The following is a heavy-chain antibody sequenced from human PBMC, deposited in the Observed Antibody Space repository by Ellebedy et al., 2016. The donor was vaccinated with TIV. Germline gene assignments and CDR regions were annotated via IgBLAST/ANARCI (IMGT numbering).Heavy chain of an antibody. D-gene: IGHD2-2*01. J-gene: IGHJ5*02. V-gene: IGHV3-11*01. CDR2: ISNSGSTI. CDR1: GFTFSDYY. CDR3: ARDARFIDQQHNWFDP. Sequence: GESLKISCAASGFTFSDYYMIWIRQAPGKGLEWVSYISNSGSTIYYADSVKGRFIISRDNTKNSLSLQMNSLRVEDTAVYYCARDARFIDQQHNWFDPWGQGTLVTVSS.